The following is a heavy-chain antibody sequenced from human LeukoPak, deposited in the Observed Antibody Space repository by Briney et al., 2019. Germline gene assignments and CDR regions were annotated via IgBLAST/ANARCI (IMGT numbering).Heavy chain of an antibody. J-gene: IGHJ4*02. Sequence: GGSLRLSCAASGFTVSSNYMSWVRQAPGKGLEWVSVIYSGGSTYYADSVKGRFTISRDNSKNTLYLQMNSLRAEDTAVYYCARSLRPHYDSSGYRDYWGQGTLVTVSS. CDR3: ARSLRPHYDSSGYRDY. D-gene: IGHD3-22*01. CDR1: GFTVSSNY. CDR2: IYSGGST. V-gene: IGHV3-53*01.